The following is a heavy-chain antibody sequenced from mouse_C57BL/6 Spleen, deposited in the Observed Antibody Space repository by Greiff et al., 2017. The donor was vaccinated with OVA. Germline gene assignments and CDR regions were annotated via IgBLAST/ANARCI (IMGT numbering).Heavy chain of an antibody. J-gene: IGHJ4*01. D-gene: IGHD2-1*01. CDR3: TTIYGNYAMDY. CDR1: GFNIKDDY. Sequence: EVQLQQSGAELVRPGASVKLSCTASGFNIKDDYMHWVKQRPEQGLEWIGWIDPENGDTEYASKFQGKATITADTSSNTAYLQLSSLTSEDTAVYCCTTIYGNYAMDYWGQGTSVTVSS. V-gene: IGHV14-4*01. CDR2: IDPENGDT.